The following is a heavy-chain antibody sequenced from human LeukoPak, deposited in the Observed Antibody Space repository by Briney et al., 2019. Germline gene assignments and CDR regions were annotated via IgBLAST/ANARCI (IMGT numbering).Heavy chain of an antibody. D-gene: IGHD2-2*02. V-gene: IGHV3-30-3*01. CDR1: GFTFSSYA. Sequence: GGSLRLSCAASGFTFSSYAMHWVRQAPGKGLEWVAVISYDGSNKYYADSVKGRFTISRDNSKNTLYLQMNSLRAEDTAVYYCARRGWFNCSSTSCYRRGLGYWGQGTLVTVSS. J-gene: IGHJ4*02. CDR3: ARRGWFNCSSTSCYRRGLGY. CDR2: ISYDGSNK.